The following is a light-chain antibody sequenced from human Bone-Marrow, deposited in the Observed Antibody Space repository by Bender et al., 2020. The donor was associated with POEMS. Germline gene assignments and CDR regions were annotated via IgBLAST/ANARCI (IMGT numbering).Light chain of an antibody. J-gene: IGLJ2*01. CDR2: KDT. CDR1: ELANQY. Sequence: SYELTQPPSVSVSPGQTARITCSGDELANQYGYWYQQKAGQAPVVVIYKDTERPSGIPERFSGSISGTMATLTISGVQAEDEADYYCQPVDTSATYRIFGGGTKLTVL. CDR3: QPVDTSATYRI. V-gene: IGLV3-25*03.